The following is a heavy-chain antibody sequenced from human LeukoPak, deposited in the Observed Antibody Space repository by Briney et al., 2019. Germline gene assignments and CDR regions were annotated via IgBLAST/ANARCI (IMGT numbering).Heavy chain of an antibody. CDR2: INPNSGGT. V-gene: IGHV1-2*02. Sequence: ASVKVSCKASGYTFTGYYMHWVRQAPGQGLEWMGWINPNSGGTNYAQKFQGRVTMTRDTSISTAYMELSRPRSDDTAVYYCARSSRYQLPHEPFDHWGQGTLVTVSS. CDR3: ARSSRYQLPHEPFDH. J-gene: IGHJ4*02. D-gene: IGHD2-2*01. CDR1: GYTFTGYY.